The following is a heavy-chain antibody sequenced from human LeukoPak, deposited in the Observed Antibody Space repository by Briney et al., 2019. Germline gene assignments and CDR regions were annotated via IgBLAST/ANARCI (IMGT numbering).Heavy chain of an antibody. V-gene: IGHV3-7*01. CDR2: IKQDGSEK. D-gene: IGHD1-26*01. CDR3: ARGAYGSTDY. J-gene: IGHJ4*02. Sequence: GGSLRLSCAASGFTFSSCWMSWVRQAPGKGLEWVANIKQDGSEKYYVDSVKGRFTISRDNAKNSLYLQMNSLRAEDTAVYYYARGAYGSTDYWGQGTLVTVSS. CDR1: GFTFSSCW.